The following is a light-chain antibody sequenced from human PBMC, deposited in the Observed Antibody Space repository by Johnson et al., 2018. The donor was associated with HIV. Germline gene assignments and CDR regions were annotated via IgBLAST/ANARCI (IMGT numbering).Light chain of an antibody. J-gene: IGLJ1*01. CDR2: DNN. Sequence: QAVLTQPPSVSAAPGQKVTISCSGSNSNIGNNYVSWYQQLPGTAPKLLIYDNNKRPSGIPDRFSGSKSGTSATLGLTGLPLGDEADYDCGTWHRSLSDCYVFGTGTKVTVL. CDR1: NSNIGNNY. V-gene: IGLV1-51*01. CDR3: GTWHRSLSDCYV.